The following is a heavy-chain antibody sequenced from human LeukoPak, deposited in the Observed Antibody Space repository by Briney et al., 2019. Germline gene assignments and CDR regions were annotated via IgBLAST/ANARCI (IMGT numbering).Heavy chain of an antibody. J-gene: IGHJ4*02. CDR3: STGALGT. CDR2: IKRKTDGGTT. CDR1: GFTFSNAW. V-gene: IGHV3-15*01. Sequence: GWSLTLSCAASGFTFSNAWMSWVRQAPGKGLDWVARIKRKTDGGTTDYAARVKGRFTISRDDSKHTLYLQMISLKTEDTAVYYCSTGALGTWGQGILVTVSS. D-gene: IGHD7-27*01.